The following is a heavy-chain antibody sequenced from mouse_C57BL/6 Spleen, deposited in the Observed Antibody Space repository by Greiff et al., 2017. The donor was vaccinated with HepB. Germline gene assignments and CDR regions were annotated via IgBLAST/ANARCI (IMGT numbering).Heavy chain of an antibody. D-gene: IGHD1-1*01. J-gene: IGHJ2*01. CDR2: IYPGDGDT. Sequence: QVQLKESGAELVKPGASVKISCKASGYAFSSYWMNWVKQRPGKGLEWIGQIYPGDGDTNYNGKFKGKATLTADKSSSTAYMQLSSLTSEDSAVYFCARSGDYGSSPGYFDYWGQGTTLTVSS. CDR3: ARSGDYGSSPGYFDY. V-gene: IGHV1-80*01. CDR1: GYAFSSYW.